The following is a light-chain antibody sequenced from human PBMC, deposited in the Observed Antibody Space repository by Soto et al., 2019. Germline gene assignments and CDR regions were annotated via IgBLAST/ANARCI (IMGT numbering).Light chain of an antibody. CDR1: QSINNW. J-gene: IGKJ1*01. Sequence: DIQMTQSPSTLSASVGDRVTITCRASQSINNWLAWYQQKPGKAPKLMIYKASTLDSGVPSRFSGSGSGTEFTLTISSLQPDDFATYYCQQYYSFSQTFGQGTKV. V-gene: IGKV1-5*03. CDR3: QQYYSFSQT. CDR2: KAS.